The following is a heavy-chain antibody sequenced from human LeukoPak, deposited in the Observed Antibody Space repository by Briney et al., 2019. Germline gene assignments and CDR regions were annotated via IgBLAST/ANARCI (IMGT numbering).Heavy chain of an antibody. D-gene: IGHD2-2*02. CDR2: ISYNGSEI. J-gene: IGHJ4*02. CDR1: GFAFSTYA. V-gene: IGHV3-30*18. CDR3: AKAGCSSARCYTNY. Sequence: GGSLRLSCAASGFAFSTYAMHWVRQAPGKGLEWVAVISYNGSEIYYGDSVKGRFTISRDNSKNTLYLQMNRLRVEGTAVYHCAKAGCSSARCYTNYWGQGTSVTVSS.